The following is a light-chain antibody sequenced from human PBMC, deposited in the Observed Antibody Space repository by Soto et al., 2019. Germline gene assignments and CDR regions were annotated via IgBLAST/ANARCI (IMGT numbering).Light chain of an antibody. V-gene: IGLV2-14*01. CDR3: SSYTSSSPLRV. J-gene: IGLJ2*01. CDR1: SSDVGGYNY. CDR2: DVS. Sequence: QSALTQPASVSGSPGQSITISCTGTSSDVGGYNYVSWYQQHPGKAPKLMIFDVSSRPSGVSNRFSGSKSGNTASLTISGLQAEDEADYYCSSYTSSSPLRVFGGGTKLTVL.